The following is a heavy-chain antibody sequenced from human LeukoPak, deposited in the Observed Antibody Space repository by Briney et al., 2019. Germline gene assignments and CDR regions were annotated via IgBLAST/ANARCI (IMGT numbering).Heavy chain of an antibody. CDR3: ARDLVVVTGLRTRGSFDI. V-gene: IGHV1-46*01. CDR2: INPSGGTT. J-gene: IGHJ3*02. D-gene: IGHD2-21*02. Sequence: ASVKVSCKASGYNSTSYYMHWVRQAPGQGLEWMGIINPSGGTTSYAQKFQGRVTVTRDTSTSTVYMELSSLRSEDTAVYYCARDLVVVTGLRTRGSFDIWGQGTMVTVSS. CDR1: GYNSTSYY.